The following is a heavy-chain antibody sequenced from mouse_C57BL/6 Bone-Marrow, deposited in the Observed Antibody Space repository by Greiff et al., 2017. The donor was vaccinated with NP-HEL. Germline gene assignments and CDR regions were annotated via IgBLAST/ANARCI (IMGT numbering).Heavy chain of an antibody. Sequence: VKLVESGPGLVAPSQSLSITCTVSGFSFTSYAISWVRQPPGKGLEWLGDIWTGGGTNYYSALISRLSISKDNSKSQVFLKMNSLQTDDTARYYCARKAVVGDLDYWGQGTTLTVSS. CDR1: GFSFTSYA. J-gene: IGHJ2*01. D-gene: IGHD1-1*01. CDR3: ARKAVVGDLDY. V-gene: IGHV2-9-1*01. CDR2: IWTGGGT.